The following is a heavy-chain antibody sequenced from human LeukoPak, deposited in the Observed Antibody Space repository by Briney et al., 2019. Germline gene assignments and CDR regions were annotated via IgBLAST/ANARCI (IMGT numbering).Heavy chain of an antibody. Sequence: PSETLSLTCTVSGGSISSSSYYWGWIRQPPGKGLEWIGSIYYSGSTYYNPSLKSRVTISVDTSKNQFSLKLSSVTAADPAVHYCARHNWGKYSGSRGGNFDYWGQGTLVTVSS. CDR2: IYYSGST. CDR1: GGSISSSSYY. V-gene: IGHV4-39*01. J-gene: IGHJ4*02. CDR3: ARHNWGKYSGSRGGNFDY. D-gene: IGHD1-26*01.